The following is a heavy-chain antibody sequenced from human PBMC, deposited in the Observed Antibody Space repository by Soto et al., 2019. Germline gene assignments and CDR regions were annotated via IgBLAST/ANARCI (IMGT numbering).Heavy chain of an antibody. D-gene: IGHD3-22*01. CDR2: INHSGST. V-gene: IGHV4-34*01. Sequence: SETLSLTCAVYGGSFSGYYWSWIRQPPGKGLEWVGEINHSGSTNYNPSLKSRVTISVDTSKNQFSLRLSSVTAADTAVYYCARGPITTNPRFDPWGQGTLVTVSS. J-gene: IGHJ5*02. CDR3: ARGPITTNPRFDP. CDR1: GGSFSGYY.